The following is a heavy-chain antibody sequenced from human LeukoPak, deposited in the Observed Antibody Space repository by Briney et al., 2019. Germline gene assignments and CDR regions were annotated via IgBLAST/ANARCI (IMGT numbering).Heavy chain of an antibody. CDR2: IRYDGSNK. V-gene: IGHV3-30*02. D-gene: IGHD2-15*01. CDR3: AKEGRRWYCSGGSCYSGYFDY. CDR1: GFIFRSYG. Sequence: GGSLRLSCAASGFIFRSYGMHWVRQAPGKGLEWVAFIRYDGSNKYYADSVKGRFTISRDNSKNTPYLQMNSLRAEDTAVYYCAKEGRRWYCSGGSCYSGYFDYWGQGTLVTVSS. J-gene: IGHJ4*02.